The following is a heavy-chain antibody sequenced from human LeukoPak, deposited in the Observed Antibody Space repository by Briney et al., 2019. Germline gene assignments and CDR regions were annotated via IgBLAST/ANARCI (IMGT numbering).Heavy chain of an antibody. J-gene: IGHJ4*02. Sequence: GGSLRLSCAASGFTFSNAWMSWVRQAPGKGLEWVGRIKTKTDGGTTDYAAPVKGRFTISRDDSKNTLYLQMNSLKTEDTAVYYSTTVVGLYCSSTSCYRPFDYWGQGTLVTVSS. CDR3: TTVVGLYCSSTSCYRPFDY. V-gene: IGHV3-15*01. D-gene: IGHD2-2*01. CDR2: IKTKTDGGTT. CDR1: GFTFSNAW.